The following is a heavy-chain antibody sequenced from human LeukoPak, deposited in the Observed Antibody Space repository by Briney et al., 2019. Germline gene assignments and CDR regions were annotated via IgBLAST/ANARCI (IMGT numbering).Heavy chain of an antibody. D-gene: IGHD2-2*01. Sequence: ASVKVSCKASGYTFTSYGISWVRQAPGQGLEWMGWISAYNGNTNYAQKLQGRVTMTTDTSTSTAYMELRSLRSDDTAVYYCARPYCSSTSCYYYFDYWGQGTLVTVSS. CDR2: ISAYNGNT. CDR3: ARPYCSSTSCYYYFDY. CDR1: GYTFTSYG. V-gene: IGHV1-18*01. J-gene: IGHJ4*02.